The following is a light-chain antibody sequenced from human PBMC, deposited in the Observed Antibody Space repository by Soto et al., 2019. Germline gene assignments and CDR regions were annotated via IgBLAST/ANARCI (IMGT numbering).Light chain of an antibody. CDR3: SSYTSSRHVV. CDR1: SSDVGGYNY. Sequence: QSALTQPASVSGSPGQSITISCTGTSSDVGGYNYVSWYQQHPGKAPKLMIYEVSNRPSGVSNRFSGSKSGNTASLTISGLQAEDEADYYCSSYTSSRHVVFGGGTKVTV. J-gene: IGLJ2*01. V-gene: IGLV2-14*01. CDR2: EVS.